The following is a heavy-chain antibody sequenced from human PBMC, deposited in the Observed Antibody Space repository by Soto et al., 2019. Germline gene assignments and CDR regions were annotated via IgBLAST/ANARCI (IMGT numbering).Heavy chain of an antibody. V-gene: IGHV6-1*01. CDR1: GDNISSNSGA. Sequence: SQTLSLTCAISGDNISSNSGAWSWIRQSPTRGLEWLGRTYQNSKWNNDYATSVKGRITINPDTSMNQFSLQLNSVTPEETAVYYFARLYWGSKAFDIWGLGTMVTVSS. CDR2: TYQNSKWNN. D-gene: IGHD7-27*01. CDR3: ARLYWGSKAFDI. J-gene: IGHJ3*02.